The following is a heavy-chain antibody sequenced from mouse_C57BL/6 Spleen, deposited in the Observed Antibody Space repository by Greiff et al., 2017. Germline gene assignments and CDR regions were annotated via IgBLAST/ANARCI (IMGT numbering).Heavy chain of an antibody. D-gene: IGHD2-3*01. J-gene: IGHJ4*01. CDR3: ARLDDGYAMDY. V-gene: IGHV1-7*01. CDR1: GYTFTSYW. Sequence: VQLQQSGAELAKPGASVKLSCKASGYTFTSYWIHWVKQRPGQGLEWIGYINPSSGYTKYDQKFKDKATLTADKSSSTAYMQLSSLTYEDSAVYYCARLDDGYAMDYWGQGTSVTVSS. CDR2: INPSSGYT.